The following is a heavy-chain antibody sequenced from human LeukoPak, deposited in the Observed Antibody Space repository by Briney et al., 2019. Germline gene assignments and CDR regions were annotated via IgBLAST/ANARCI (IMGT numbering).Heavy chain of an antibody. CDR2: IRPDGSEK. V-gene: IGHV3-7*01. CDR3: ARDEGVWSGSDH. J-gene: IGHJ4*02. D-gene: IGHD3-3*01. Sequence: GGSLRLSCAASGFTFSSYAMSWVRQAPGKGLEWVANIRPDGSEKQYVDSVKGRFTISKDNTKNSLYLQMNSLRAKDTAVYFCARDEGVWSGSDHWGPGTLVTVSS. CDR1: GFTFSSYA.